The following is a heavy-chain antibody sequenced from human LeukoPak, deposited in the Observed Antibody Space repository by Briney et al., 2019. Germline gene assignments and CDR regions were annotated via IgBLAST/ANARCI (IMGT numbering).Heavy chain of an antibody. CDR1: GGTFSSYA. J-gene: IGHJ5*02. Sequence: ASVKVSCKASGGTFSSYAISWVRQAPGQGLEWMGRIIPILGIANYAQKFQGRVTITADKSTSTAYMELSSLRSEETAVYYCARGIRITMVRGANRGGNWFDPWGQGTLVTVSS. V-gene: IGHV1-69*04. CDR2: IIPILGIA. D-gene: IGHD3-10*01. CDR3: ARGIRITMVRGANRGGNWFDP.